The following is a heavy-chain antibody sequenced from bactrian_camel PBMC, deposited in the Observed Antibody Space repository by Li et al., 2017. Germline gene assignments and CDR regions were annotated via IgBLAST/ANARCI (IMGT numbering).Heavy chain of an antibody. CDR3: VRDLGTTGWYFDN. Sequence: QVQLVESGGGSVKAVGSLTLTCVASGYTYNHYCMGWFRLAPGKEREGVAAIDRDGRTSYAPSVEGRFTISRDNAKNTVYLQLNSVKPEDTAVYYCVRDLGTTGWYFDNWGQGTQVTVS. CDR2: IDRDGRT. D-gene: IGHD5*01. V-gene: IGHV3S53*01. CDR1: GYTYNHYC. J-gene: IGHJ6*01.